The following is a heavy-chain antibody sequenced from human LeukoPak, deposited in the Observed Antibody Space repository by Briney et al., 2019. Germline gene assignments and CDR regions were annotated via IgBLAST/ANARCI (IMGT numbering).Heavy chain of an antibody. CDR1: GYSFTSYW. Sequence: GESLKISCKGSGYSFTSYWIGWVRQMPGKGLEWMGIIYPGDSDTRYSPSFQGQVTISADKSISAAYLQWSSLKASDTAMYYCANSRDSYGNEFGYWGQGTLVTVSS. CDR2: IYPGDSDT. D-gene: IGHD5-18*01. V-gene: IGHV5-51*01. CDR3: ANSRDSYGNEFGY. J-gene: IGHJ4*02.